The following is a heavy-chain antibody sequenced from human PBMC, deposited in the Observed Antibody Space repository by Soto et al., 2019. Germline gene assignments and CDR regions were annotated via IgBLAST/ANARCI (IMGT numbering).Heavy chain of an antibody. CDR1: GYSFTSFW. Sequence: PGESLKISCQGFGYSFTSFWIGWVRQMPGKGLEWMGIINPVDSDTRYSPSFQGQVTISVDKSITTAYLQWSSLRASDTAMYYCARGFFRTPSTPNFDDWGLGP. V-gene: IGHV5-51*01. D-gene: IGHD3-3*01. J-gene: IGHJ4*02. CDR3: ARGFFRTPSTPNFDD. CDR2: INPVDSDT.